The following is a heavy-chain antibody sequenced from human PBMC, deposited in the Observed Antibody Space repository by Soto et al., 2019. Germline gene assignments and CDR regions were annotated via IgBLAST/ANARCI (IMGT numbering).Heavy chain of an antibody. V-gene: IGHV3-30-3*01. CDR3: ARVGTLGAYYDFWSGSGSDY. Sequence: GGSLRLSCAASGFTFSSYAMHWVRQAPGKGLEWVAVISYDGSNKYYADSVKGRFTISRDNSKNTLYLQMNSLRAEDTAVYYCARVGTLGAYYDFWSGSGSDYWGQGTLVTVSS. CDR2: ISYDGSNK. D-gene: IGHD3-3*01. CDR1: GFTFSSYA. J-gene: IGHJ4*02.